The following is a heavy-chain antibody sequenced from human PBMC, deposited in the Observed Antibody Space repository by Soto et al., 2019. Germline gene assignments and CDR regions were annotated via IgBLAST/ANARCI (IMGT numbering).Heavy chain of an antibody. CDR3: PKDFTPDGYWDFDY. Sequence: GGSLRLSCAASGFTFSTYTMSWVRQAPGKGLEWVSAVLQTGSSTFYADSVKGRFTISRDNSQNTLYLQMNNLRAEDTAVYYCPKDFTPDGYWDFDYSSQATVVTVSS. J-gene: IGHJ4*02. CDR2: VLQTGSST. D-gene: IGHD4-17*01. V-gene: IGHV3-23*01. CDR1: GFTFSTYT.